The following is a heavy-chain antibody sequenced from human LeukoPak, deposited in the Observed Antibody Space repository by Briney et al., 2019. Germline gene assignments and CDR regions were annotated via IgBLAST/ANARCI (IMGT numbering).Heavy chain of an antibody. D-gene: IGHD3-3*01. CDR1: GFTFSSYA. CDR3: AKDHTPYDFWSGYPTTYDY. CDR2: ISGSGGST. V-gene: IGHV3-23*01. J-gene: IGHJ4*02. Sequence: GGSLRLSCAASGFTFSSYAMSWVRQAPGKGLEWVSAISGSGGSTYYADSVKGRFTISRDNSKNTLYLQMNSLRAEDTAVYYCAKDHTPYDFWSGYPTTYDYWGQGTLVTVSS.